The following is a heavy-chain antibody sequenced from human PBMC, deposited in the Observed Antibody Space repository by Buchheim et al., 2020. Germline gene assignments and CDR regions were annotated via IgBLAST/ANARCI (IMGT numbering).Heavy chain of an antibody. CDR2: INCHDGST. V-gene: IGHV1-46*03. CDR3: SREDYYGMDV. J-gene: IGHJ6*02. Sequence: QEQLVQSGAEVKKSGASMKVSCKASGYTFTNFYVHWVRQAPGQGLEWMGLINCHDGSTDYALKFQGRVTLTRDTSTNTVDMEVSSLRFEDTAIYYCSREDYYGMDVWGQGTT. CDR1: GYTFTNFY.